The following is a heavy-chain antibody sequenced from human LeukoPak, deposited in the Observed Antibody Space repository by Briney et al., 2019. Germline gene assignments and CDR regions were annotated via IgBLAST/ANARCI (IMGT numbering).Heavy chain of an antibody. CDR3: PKIVAAGGRFDS. J-gene: IGHJ4*02. Sequence: GGSLRPSLAASGFTFTPYGMPWVGQCPGKGLGWLAFLRFDSIIQDYADSVKGRFTLSRANSQSTLYLQMNSLRPQAPPVYYFPKIVAAGGRFDSWGQGTLVTVSS. CDR2: LRFDSIIQ. CDR1: GFTFTPYG. V-gene: IGHV3-30*02. D-gene: IGHD5-12*01.